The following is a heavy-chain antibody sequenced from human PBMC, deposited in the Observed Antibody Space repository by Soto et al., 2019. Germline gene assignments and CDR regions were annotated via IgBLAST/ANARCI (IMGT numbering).Heavy chain of an antibody. Sequence: EVQLVESGGGLVKPGGSLRLSCAASGFTFSSYSMNWVRQAPGKGLEWVSSISSSSSYIYYADSVKGRFTISRDNAKNARYLQMNSLRAEDTAVYYCARGCGGACSTDYWGQGTLVTVSS. D-gene: IGHD2-21*02. J-gene: IGHJ4*02. CDR3: ARGCGGACSTDY. CDR1: GFTFSSYS. CDR2: ISSSSSYI. V-gene: IGHV3-21*01.